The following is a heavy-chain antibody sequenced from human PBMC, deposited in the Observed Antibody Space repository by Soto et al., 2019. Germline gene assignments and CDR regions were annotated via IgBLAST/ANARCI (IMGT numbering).Heavy chain of an antibody. D-gene: IGHD6-19*01. Sequence: GGSLRLSCAASGFTFSSYAMNWVRQAPGKGLEWVSVISGSGGNTYYADSVKGRFTISRDNSKNTLYLQMNSLRAEDTAVYYCAKDSSGWDSWFDPWGQGTLVTVSS. J-gene: IGHJ5*02. CDR3: AKDSSGWDSWFDP. V-gene: IGHV3-23*01. CDR2: ISGSGGNT. CDR1: GFTFSSYA.